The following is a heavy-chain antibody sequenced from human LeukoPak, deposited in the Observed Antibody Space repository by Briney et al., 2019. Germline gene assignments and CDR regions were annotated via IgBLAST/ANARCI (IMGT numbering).Heavy chain of an antibody. CDR3: ARTGAHGAFDI. D-gene: IGHD1-14*01. CDR1: GFTFSSYS. CDR2: IISSSSYI. J-gene: IGHJ3*02. Sequence: GSLRLSCAASGFTFSSYSMNWVRQAPGKGLEWVSSIISSSSYIYYADSVKGRFTISRDNAKNSLYLQMNSLRAEDTAVYYCARTGAHGAFDIWGQGTMVTVSS. V-gene: IGHV3-21*01.